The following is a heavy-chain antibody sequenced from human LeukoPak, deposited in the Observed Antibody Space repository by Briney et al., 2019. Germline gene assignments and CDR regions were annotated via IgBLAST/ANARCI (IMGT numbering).Heavy chain of an antibody. CDR1: GFTFNSYA. V-gene: IGHV3-23*01. Sequence: GGSLRLSCAASGFTFNSYAMTWVLQAPGKGLEWVSGISGSGGSTYYADSVKGRFTISRDNSKNTLYLQMSSLRAEDTAVYYCAKVTSGVAVAGTFDYWGQGTLVTVSS. J-gene: IGHJ4*02. CDR2: ISGSGGST. D-gene: IGHD6-19*01. CDR3: AKVTSGVAVAGTFDY.